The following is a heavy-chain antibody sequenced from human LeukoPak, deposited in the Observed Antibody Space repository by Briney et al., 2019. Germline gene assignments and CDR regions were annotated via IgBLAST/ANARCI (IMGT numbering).Heavy chain of an antibody. Sequence: ASVKVSCTASGYTFTSFGITWVRQAPGQGLEWMGWISAYSGNTNYAQKLQGRVTMTTDTSTNTAYMELRSLRSDDTAVYYCARASALAGSGSYYWLDPWGQGTPVTVSS. V-gene: IGHV1-18*01. CDR3: ARASALAGSGSYYWLDP. CDR2: ISAYSGNT. D-gene: IGHD3-10*01. CDR1: GYTFTSFG. J-gene: IGHJ5*02.